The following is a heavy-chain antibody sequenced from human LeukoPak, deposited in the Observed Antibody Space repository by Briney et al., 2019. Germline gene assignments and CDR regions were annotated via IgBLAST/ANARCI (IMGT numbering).Heavy chain of an antibody. D-gene: IGHD3-3*01. Sequence: PSETLSLTCTVSGGSISSSSYYWGWIRQPPGKGLEWIGSIYYSGSTYYNPSLKSRVTISVDTSKNQFSLKLSSVTAADTAVYYCARLDYDFWFDPWGQGTLVTVSS. CDR3: ARLDYDFWFDP. V-gene: IGHV4-39*01. CDR2: IYYSGST. J-gene: IGHJ5*02. CDR1: GGSISSSSYY.